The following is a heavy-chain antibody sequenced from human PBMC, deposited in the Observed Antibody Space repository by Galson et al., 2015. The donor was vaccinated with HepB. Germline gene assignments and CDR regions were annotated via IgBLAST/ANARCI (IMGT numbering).Heavy chain of an antibody. D-gene: IGHD6-13*01. CDR2: ITPSGANT. J-gene: IGHJ6*02. Sequence: SVKVSCKASGYTFMDYYLNWVRQAPGQGLEWMGIITPSGANTSYAQKFQGRLSMTSDTSTRTVYMELSSLRSEDTAVYYCTRDPVEQQDVSPTSYGMDVWGQGTTVIVS. V-gene: IGHV1-46*01. CDR1: GYTFMDYY. CDR3: TRDPVEQQDVSPTSYGMDV.